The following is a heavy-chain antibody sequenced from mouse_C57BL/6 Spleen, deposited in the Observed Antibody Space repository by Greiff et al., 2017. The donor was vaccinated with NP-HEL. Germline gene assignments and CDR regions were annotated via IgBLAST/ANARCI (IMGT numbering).Heavy chain of an antibody. Sequence: EVQLQQSGAELVRPGASVKLSCTASGFNIKDDYMHWVKQRPEQGLEWIGWIDPENGDTEYASKFQGKATITADTSSNTAYLQLSSLTSEDTAVYYCTTGSKGNGYFDVWGTGTTVTVSS. D-gene: IGHD1-1*01. CDR2: IDPENGDT. CDR1: GFNIKDDY. J-gene: IGHJ1*03. CDR3: TTGSKGNGYFDV. V-gene: IGHV14-4*01.